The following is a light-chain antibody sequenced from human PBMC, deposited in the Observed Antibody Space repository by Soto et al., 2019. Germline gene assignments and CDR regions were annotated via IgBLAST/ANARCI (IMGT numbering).Light chain of an antibody. CDR2: GAS. J-gene: IGKJ1*01. CDR1: QSVSSD. V-gene: IGKV3-15*01. Sequence: EIVMTQSPSTLSVSPGERAILSCRASQSVSSDLAWYHQKPGQAPRLLIYGASTRATGIPARFSGSGSGTEFTLTINSLQSEDFAVYYCQQYNNWPRTFGQRTKVDI. CDR3: QQYNNWPRT.